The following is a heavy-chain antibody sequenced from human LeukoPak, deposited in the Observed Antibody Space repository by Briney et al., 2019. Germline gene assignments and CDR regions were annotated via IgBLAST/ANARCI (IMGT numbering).Heavy chain of an antibody. D-gene: IGHD3-3*01. CDR3: ARDGLYYDFWSGYSPYYYYGMEV. J-gene: IGHJ6*02. V-gene: IGHV3-74*01. CDR1: GFPFSSYW. Sequence: GGSLRLSCAASGFPFSSYWMHWVRQDPGEGLVWVSRINSDGSSTSYADSVKGRFTISRDNAKNTLYLQMNSLRAEDTGVYYCARDGLYYDFWSGYSPYYYYGMEVWGQGTTVTVSS. CDR2: INSDGSST.